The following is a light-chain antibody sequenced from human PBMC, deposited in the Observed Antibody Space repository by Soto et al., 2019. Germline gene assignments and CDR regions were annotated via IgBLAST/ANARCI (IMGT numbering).Light chain of an antibody. J-gene: IGLJ2*01. CDR3: CSFAGSSTVV. CDR1: SSDVGSYNL. CDR2: DVS. V-gene: IGLV2-23*02. Sequence: QSVLTQPASVSGSPGQSITISCTGTSSDVGSYNLVSWYQQHPGKAPKLMIYDVSKRPSGVSNRFSGSRSGNTASLTISGLQAEDEADYYCCSFAGSSTVVFGGGTKVTVL.